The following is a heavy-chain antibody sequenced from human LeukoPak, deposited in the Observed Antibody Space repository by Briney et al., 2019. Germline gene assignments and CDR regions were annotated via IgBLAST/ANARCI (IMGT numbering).Heavy chain of an antibody. CDR1: GGSISSYY. Sequence: PSETLSLTCTVSGGSISSYYWSWIRQPPGKGLEWIGYIYYSGSTNYNPSLKSRVTMSVDTSKNQFSLKLSSVTAADTAVYYCARVGRGYNYYGMDVWGQGTTVTVSS. V-gene: IGHV4-59*08. J-gene: IGHJ6*02. CDR3: ARVGRGYNYYGMDV. CDR2: IYYSGST. D-gene: IGHD5-12*01.